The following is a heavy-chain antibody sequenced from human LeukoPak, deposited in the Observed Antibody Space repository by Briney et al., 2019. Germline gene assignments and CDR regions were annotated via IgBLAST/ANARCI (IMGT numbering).Heavy chain of an antibody. D-gene: IGHD1-7*01. V-gene: IGHV1-3*01. Sequence: GASVKVSCKASGYTFTTYTMHWVRQAPGQGLEWMGWMHAGNENTKYSQKLQGRVTMTTDTSTSTAYMELRSLRSDDTAVYYCARLKLELAHDAFDIWGQGTMVTVSS. J-gene: IGHJ3*02. CDR2: MHAGNENT. CDR1: GYTFTTYT. CDR3: ARLKLELAHDAFDI.